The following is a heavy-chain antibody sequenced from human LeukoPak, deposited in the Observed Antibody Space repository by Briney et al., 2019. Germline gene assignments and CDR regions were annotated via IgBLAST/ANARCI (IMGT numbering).Heavy chain of an antibody. D-gene: IGHD6-6*01. CDR3: AKVWSSSTYYFDY. J-gene: IGHJ4*02. Sequence: ETLSLTCAVYGGSFSGYYWSWIRQPPGKGLEWVSAISGSGGSTYYADSVKGRFTISRDNSKNTLYLQMNSLRAEDTAVYYCAKVWSSSTYYFDYWGQGTLVTVSS. CDR1: GGSFSGYY. CDR2: ISGSGGST. V-gene: IGHV3-23*01.